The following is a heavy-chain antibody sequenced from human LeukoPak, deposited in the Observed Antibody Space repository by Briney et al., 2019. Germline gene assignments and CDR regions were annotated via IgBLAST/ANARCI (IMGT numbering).Heavy chain of an antibody. CDR3: AKVTRRIAAAGTIDY. Sequence: GGSLRLSCAASGFTFSSYAMSWARQAPGKGLEWVSAISGSGGSTYYADSVKGRFTISRDNSKNTLYLQMNSLRAEDTAVYYCAKVTRRIAAAGTIDYWGQGTLVTVSS. D-gene: IGHD6-13*01. J-gene: IGHJ4*02. CDR2: ISGSGGST. V-gene: IGHV3-23*01. CDR1: GFTFSSYA.